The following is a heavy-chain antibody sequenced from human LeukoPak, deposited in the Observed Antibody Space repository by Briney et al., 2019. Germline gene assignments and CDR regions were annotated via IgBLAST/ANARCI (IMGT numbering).Heavy chain of an antibody. CDR2: ISSSGSTI. CDR1: GFTFNSYE. Sequence: GGSLRLSCAASGFTFNSYEMNWVRQAPGRGLEWVSYISSSGSTIFYADSVKGRFTISRDNAKNSMFLQMNRLRAEDTAVYYCARVGDRSGYYYRFDPWGQGTLVTVPS. D-gene: IGHD3-22*01. V-gene: IGHV3-48*03. J-gene: IGHJ5*02. CDR3: ARVGDRSGYYYRFDP.